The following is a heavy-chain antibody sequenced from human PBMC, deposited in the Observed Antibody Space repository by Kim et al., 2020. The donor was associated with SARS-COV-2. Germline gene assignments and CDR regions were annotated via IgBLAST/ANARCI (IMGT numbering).Heavy chain of an antibody. CDR2: IYHSGST. V-gene: IGHV4-30-2*01. CDR3: ARGNPLGYGSGSYSHLNWFDP. D-gene: IGHD3-10*01. CDR1: GGSISSGGYS. Sequence: SETLSLTCAVSGGSISSGGYSWSWIRQPPGKGLEWIGYIYHSGSTYYNPSLKSRVTISVDRSKNQFSLKLSSVTAADTAVYYCARGNPLGYGSGSYSHLNWFDPWGQGTLVTVSS. J-gene: IGHJ5*02.